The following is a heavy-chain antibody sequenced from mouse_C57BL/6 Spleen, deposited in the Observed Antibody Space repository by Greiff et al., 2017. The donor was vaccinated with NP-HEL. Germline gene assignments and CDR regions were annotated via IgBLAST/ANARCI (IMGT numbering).Heavy chain of an antibody. CDR2: IWGDGST. CDR1: GFSLTSYG. Sequence: VKLVESGPGLVAPSQSLSITCTVSGFSLTSYGVSLVRQPPGKGLEWLGVIWGDGSTNYQSALISGLSLSKDNSKSQVFLKLNSLQTDDTATYYCSRSNYDYYAMDYWGQGTSVTVSS. V-gene: IGHV2-3*01. CDR3: SRSNYDYYAMDY. D-gene: IGHD2-5*01. J-gene: IGHJ4*01.